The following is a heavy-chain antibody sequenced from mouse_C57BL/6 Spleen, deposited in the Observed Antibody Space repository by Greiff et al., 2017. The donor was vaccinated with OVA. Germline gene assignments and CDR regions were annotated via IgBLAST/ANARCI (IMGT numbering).Heavy chain of an antibody. J-gene: IGHJ3*01. CDR3: ERGAYDYDPVAD. Sequence: VQLQQPGAELVMPGASVKLSCKASGYTFTSYWMHWVKQRPGQGLEWIGEIDPSDSYTNYNQKFKGKATFTVANSSSPAYMQLSSLTSEDSAVYYCERGAYDYDPVADWGQGTLVTVSA. D-gene: IGHD2-4*01. V-gene: IGHV1-69*01. CDR2: IDPSDSYT. CDR1: GYTFTSYW.